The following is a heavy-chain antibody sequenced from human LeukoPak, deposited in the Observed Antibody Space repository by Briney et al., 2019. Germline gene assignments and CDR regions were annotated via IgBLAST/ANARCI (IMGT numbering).Heavy chain of an antibody. V-gene: IGHV3-53*01. CDR1: GFSVSSNY. D-gene: IGHD6-13*01. J-gene: IGHJ3*02. Sequence: GGSLRLSCVDSGFSVSSNYLSWVRQAPGKGLEWVSVFYSGGHTYYADSVRGRFTVSRDNSKNTLYLQMKSLRAEDTAIYYCAKGAGSSAFDIWGQGTMVTVSS. CDR3: AKGAGSSAFDI. CDR2: FYSGGHT.